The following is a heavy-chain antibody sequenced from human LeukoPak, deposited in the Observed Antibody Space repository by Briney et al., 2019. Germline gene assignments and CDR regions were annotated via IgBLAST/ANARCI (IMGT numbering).Heavy chain of an antibody. Sequence: ASVKVSCKASGYTFTGYYMHWVRQAPGQGLEWMGRINPSSGGTNYAQKFQGRVTMTRDTSISTAYMELSRLRSDDTAVYYCARERSDWGSENWFDPWGQGTLVTVSS. CDR1: GYTFTGYY. D-gene: IGHD7-27*01. CDR3: ARERSDWGSENWFDP. J-gene: IGHJ5*02. V-gene: IGHV1-2*06. CDR2: INPSSGGT.